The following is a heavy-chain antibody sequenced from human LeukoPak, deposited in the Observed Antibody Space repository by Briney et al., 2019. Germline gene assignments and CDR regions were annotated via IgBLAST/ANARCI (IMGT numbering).Heavy chain of an antibody. CDR3: ARVGSGSHFDY. V-gene: IGHV4-59*01. D-gene: IGHD5-12*01. Sequence: PSETLSLTCAVSGGTITGYHWSWIPQPPGKGLDWIGYADSRGSTLYNPSLKSRVAISVDTSQRQLSLRLTSVTAADTAVYYCARVGSGSHFDYWGQGTLVAVSS. J-gene: IGHJ4*02. CDR2: ADSRGST. CDR1: GGTITGYH.